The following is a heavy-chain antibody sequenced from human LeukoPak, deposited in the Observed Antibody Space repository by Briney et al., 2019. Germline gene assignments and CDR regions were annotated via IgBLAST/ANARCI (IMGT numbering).Heavy chain of an antibody. CDR1: GFTFSSYS. Sequence: GGSLRLSCAASGFTFSSYSMNWVRQATGKGLEWVSSISSSSSYIYYADSVKGRFTISRDNAKNSLYLQMSSLRAEDTAVYYCARGSTYYDFWSGLSFGYWGQGTLVTVSS. CDR3: ARGSTYYDFWSGLSFGY. D-gene: IGHD3-3*01. J-gene: IGHJ4*02. CDR2: ISSSSSYI. V-gene: IGHV3-21*01.